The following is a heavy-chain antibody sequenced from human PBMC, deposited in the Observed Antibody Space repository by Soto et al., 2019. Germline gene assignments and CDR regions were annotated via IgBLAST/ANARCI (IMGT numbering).Heavy chain of an antibody. CDR3: ARDPPGQNFDYFDY. CDR2: IWYDGSNK. CDR1: GFTFSSYG. Sequence: GGSLRLSCAASGFTFSSYGMHWVRQAPGKGLEWVAVIWYDGSNKYYADSVKGRFTISRDNSKNTLYLQMNSLRAEDTAVYYCARDPPGQNFDYFDYWGQGTLVTVSS. D-gene: IGHD3-9*01. J-gene: IGHJ4*02. V-gene: IGHV3-33*01.